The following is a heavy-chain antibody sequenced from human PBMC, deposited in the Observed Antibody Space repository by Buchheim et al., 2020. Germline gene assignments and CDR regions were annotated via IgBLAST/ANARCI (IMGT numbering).Heavy chain of an antibody. CDR3: ARRAGATFDY. D-gene: IGHD1-26*01. J-gene: IGHJ4*02. CDR1: GFTFPYYS. V-gene: IGHV3-7*01. Sequence: EVQLVESGGGLVQPGGSLRLSCADSGFTFPYYSMSWVRQAPGKGLEWVDNIKQDGSEKYYVDSVKGRFTYSRDNAKKYLYLQMNSLRVEDTAVYYCARRAGATFDYWGQGTL. CDR2: IKQDGSEK.